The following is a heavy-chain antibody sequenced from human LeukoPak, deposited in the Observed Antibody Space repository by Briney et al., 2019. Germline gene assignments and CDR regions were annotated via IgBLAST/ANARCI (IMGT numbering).Heavy chain of an antibody. CDR3: VKEGGKLWFGELDY. D-gene: IGHD3-10*01. V-gene: IGHV3-30*18. CDR2: ISYDGSNK. Sequence: PGGSLRLSCAASGFTFSSYGMHWVRQAPGKGLEWVAVISYDGSNKYYADSVKGRFTISRDNSKNTLYLQMNSLRAEDTAVYYCVKEGGKLWFGELDYWGQGTLVTVSS. J-gene: IGHJ4*02. CDR1: GFTFSSYG.